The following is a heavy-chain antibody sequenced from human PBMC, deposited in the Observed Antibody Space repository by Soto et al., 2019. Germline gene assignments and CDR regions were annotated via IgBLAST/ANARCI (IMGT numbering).Heavy chain of an antibody. CDR3: ARDYSGYDSGAFDI. J-gene: IGHJ3*02. Sequence: QVQLVQSGAEVKKPGSSVKVSCKAYGGTFSSYTISWVRQAPGQGLEWMGRIIPILGIANYAQKFQGRVTITADKSTSTAYMELSSLRSEDTAVYYCARDYSGYDSGAFDIWGQGTMVTVSS. CDR1: GGTFSSYT. D-gene: IGHD5-12*01. V-gene: IGHV1-69*02. CDR2: IIPILGIA.